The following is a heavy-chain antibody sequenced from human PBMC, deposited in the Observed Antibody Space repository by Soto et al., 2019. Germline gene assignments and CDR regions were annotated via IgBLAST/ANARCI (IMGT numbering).Heavy chain of an antibody. CDR1: GDSISNLDYF. V-gene: IGHV4-30-4*01. Sequence: SETLSLTCSVSGDSISNLDYFWAWIRQPPGQALEYIGYIYKSATTYYNPSFESRVAISVDTSKSQFSLNVTSVTAADTAVYFCARGRYCLTGRCFPNWFDSWGQGTLVTVSS. J-gene: IGHJ5*01. CDR2: IYKSATT. D-gene: IGHD7-27*01. CDR3: ARGRYCLTGRCFPNWFDS.